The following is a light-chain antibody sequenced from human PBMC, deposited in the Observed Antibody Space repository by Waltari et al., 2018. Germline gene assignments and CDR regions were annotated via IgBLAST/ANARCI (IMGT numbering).Light chain of an antibody. V-gene: IGKV3-15*01. Sequence: EIVMTQSPATLSVSPGEGATLSCRASQSVSTKIGWYQQKVGQAPRLVIYDASTRATGIPARFSGSGSGTELTLTISSLQSEDFALYYCQQYNTWPQTFGQGTKVEIK. J-gene: IGKJ1*01. CDR2: DAS. CDR1: QSVSTK. CDR3: QQYNTWPQT.